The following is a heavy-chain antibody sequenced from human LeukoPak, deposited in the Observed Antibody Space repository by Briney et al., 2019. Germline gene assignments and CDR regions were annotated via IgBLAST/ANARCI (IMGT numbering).Heavy chain of an antibody. CDR1: GYSISSGYY. D-gene: IGHD3-10*01. Sequence: SETLSLTCTVSGYSISSGYYWGWIRQPPGKGLEWIGSIYHSGSTYYNPSLKSRVTISVDTSKNQFSLKLSSVTAADTAVYYCARHYYGSGSYSDYWGQGTLVTVSS. CDR3: ARHYYGSGSYSDY. CDR2: IYHSGST. J-gene: IGHJ4*02. V-gene: IGHV4-38-2*02.